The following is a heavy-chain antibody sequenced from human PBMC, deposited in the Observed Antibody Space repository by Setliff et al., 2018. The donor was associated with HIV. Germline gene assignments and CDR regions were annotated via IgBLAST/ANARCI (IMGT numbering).Heavy chain of an antibody. V-gene: IGHV4-61*10. CDR1: GDSISSGGYY. CDR2: IYISGNT. CDR3: TRQSPVAGSGAFDI. J-gene: IGHJ3*02. Sequence: SETLSLTCTVSGDSISSGGYYWSWIRQPAGQGLEWIGRIYISGNTNYNPSTNYNPSLKSRITISLETSRNQFSLRVTSVTATDTAVYYCTRQSPVAGSGAFDIWGQGTMVTVSS. D-gene: IGHD6-19*01.